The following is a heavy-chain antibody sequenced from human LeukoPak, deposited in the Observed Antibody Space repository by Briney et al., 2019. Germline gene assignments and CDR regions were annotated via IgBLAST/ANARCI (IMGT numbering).Heavy chain of an antibody. CDR1: GFTFSNAW. J-gene: IGHJ6*02. D-gene: IGHD3-10*01. CDR2: IKSKTDGGTT. V-gene: IGHV3-15*01. CDR3: WYGSGPPYYYYYYGMDV. Sequence: GGSLRLSCAAPGFTFSNAWMSWVRQAPGKGLEWVGRIKSKTDGGTTDYAAPVKGRFTISRDDSKNTLYLQMNSLKTEDTAVYYCWYGSGPPYYYYYYGMDVWGQGTTVTVSS.